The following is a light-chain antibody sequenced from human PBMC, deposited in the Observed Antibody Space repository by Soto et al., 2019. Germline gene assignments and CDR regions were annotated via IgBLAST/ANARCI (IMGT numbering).Light chain of an antibody. CDR3: QQSLSWT. V-gene: IGKV1-5*03. Sequence: DIQMTQSPSTLSASVGDRVTITCRASQSISSSLAWYQQKPGKAPNLLIYKASSLLSGVPSRFRGSGSGTVVTLTISSLQPADFSSYYCQQSLSWTFGQGTKVEIK. J-gene: IGKJ1*01. CDR2: KAS. CDR1: QSISSS.